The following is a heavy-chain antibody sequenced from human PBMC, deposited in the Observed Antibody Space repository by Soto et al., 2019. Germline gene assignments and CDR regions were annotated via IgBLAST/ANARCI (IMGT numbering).Heavy chain of an antibody. CDR1: GYTFTSYG. CDR2: ISAYNGNT. D-gene: IGHD2-15*01. CDR3: ARARVGYCSGGSCPNWFDP. J-gene: IGHJ5*02. V-gene: IGHV1-18*01. Sequence: ASVKVFCKASGYTFTSYGISWVRQAPGQGLEWMGWISAYNGNTNYAQKLQGRVTMTTDTSTSTAYMELRSLRSDDTAVYYCARARVGYCSGGSCPNWFDPWGQGTQVTVSS.